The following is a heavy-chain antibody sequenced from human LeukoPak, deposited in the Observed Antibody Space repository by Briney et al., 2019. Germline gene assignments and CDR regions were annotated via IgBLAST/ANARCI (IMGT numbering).Heavy chain of an antibody. Sequence: ASVKVSCKASGYTFTSYGISWVRQAPGQGLEWMGWISAYNGNTNYAQKFQGRVTITADESTSTAYMELSSLRSGDTAVYYCAIWFGEFLYYFDYWGQGTLVTVSS. CDR2: ISAYNGNT. J-gene: IGHJ4*02. CDR1: GYTFTSYG. V-gene: IGHV1-18*01. CDR3: AIWFGEFLYYFDY. D-gene: IGHD3-10*01.